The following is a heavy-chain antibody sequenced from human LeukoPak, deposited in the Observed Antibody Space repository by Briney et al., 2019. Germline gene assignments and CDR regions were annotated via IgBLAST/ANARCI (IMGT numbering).Heavy chain of an antibody. V-gene: IGHV1-2*02. D-gene: IGHD3-10*01. CDR2: INPNGGGT. CDR3: AKDYYGSGSYNDY. J-gene: IGHJ4*02. Sequence: ASVKVSCKASGYTFTGYYMHWVRQAPGQGLEWMGWINPNGGGTNYAQKFQGRVTMTRDTSISTAYMELSKLRSDDTAVYYCAKDYYGSGSYNDYWGQGTLVAVSS. CDR1: GYTFTGYY.